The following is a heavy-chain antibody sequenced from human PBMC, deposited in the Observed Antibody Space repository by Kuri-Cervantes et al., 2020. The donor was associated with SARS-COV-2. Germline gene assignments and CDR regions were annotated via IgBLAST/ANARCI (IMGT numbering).Heavy chain of an antibody. CDR3: ARGRSFVGN. CDR2: IYPSGST. Sequence: LRLSCTVSGGSISSDRYYWSWIRQPAGKGLEWIGRIYPSGSTNYHPSLKSRVTLSVDTSKNQFSLKLSSVTAADTAVYYCARGRSFVGNWGQGTRDT. CDR1: GGSISSDRYY. V-gene: IGHV4-61*02. D-gene: IGHD3-16*01. J-gene: IGHJ4*02.